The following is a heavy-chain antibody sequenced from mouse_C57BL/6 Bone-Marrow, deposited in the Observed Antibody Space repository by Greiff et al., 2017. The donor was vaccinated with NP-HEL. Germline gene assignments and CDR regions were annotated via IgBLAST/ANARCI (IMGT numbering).Heavy chain of an antibody. D-gene: IGHD1-2*01. Sequence: QVQLQQSGAELARPGASVKLSCKASGYTFTSYGISWVKQRTGQGLEWIGEIYPRSGNTYYNEKFKGKATLTADKSSSTAYMELRSLTSEDAAVYVCARWGRLGYFDVWGTGTTVTVSS. CDR1: GYTFTSYG. CDR2: IYPRSGNT. V-gene: IGHV1-81*01. CDR3: ARWGRLGYFDV. J-gene: IGHJ1*03.